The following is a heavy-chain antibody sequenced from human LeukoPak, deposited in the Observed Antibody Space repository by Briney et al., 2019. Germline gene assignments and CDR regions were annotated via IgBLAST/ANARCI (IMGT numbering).Heavy chain of an antibody. V-gene: IGHV3-23*01. CDR3: ARDRNRNYGDYYYGMDV. D-gene: IGHD1-7*01. J-gene: IGHJ6*02. CDR1: GFTFSSYA. CDR2: ISGSGGST. Sequence: GGSLRLSCAASGFTFSSYAMSWVRQAPGKGLEWVSAISGSGGSTYYADSVKGRFTISRDNSKNTLYLQMNSLRAEDTAVYYCARDRNRNYGDYYYGMDVWGQGTTVTVSS.